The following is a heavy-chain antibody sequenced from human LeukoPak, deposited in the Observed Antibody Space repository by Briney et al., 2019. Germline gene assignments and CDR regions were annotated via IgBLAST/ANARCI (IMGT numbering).Heavy chain of an antibody. D-gene: IGHD6-19*01. CDR3: ARGSVAVAGNVDY. J-gene: IGHJ4*02. CDR1: GYAFSTYG. Sequence: ASVKVSCKASGYAFSTYGLTGVRQAPGQGLEWMGWISGYNGNTNYAQKFQGRVTMTTDTSTSTAYMELRSLISDDTAVYYCARGSVAVAGNVDYWGQGTLVTVSS. V-gene: IGHV1-18*01. CDR2: ISGYNGNT.